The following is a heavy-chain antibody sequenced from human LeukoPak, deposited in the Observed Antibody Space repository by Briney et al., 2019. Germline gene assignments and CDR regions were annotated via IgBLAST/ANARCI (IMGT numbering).Heavy chain of an antibody. CDR1: GYSFNSYW. D-gene: IGHD4-17*01. V-gene: IGHV5-51*01. CDR3: ASDYGDYVGPVGAFHI. J-gene: IGHJ3*02. Sequence: GESLKISCKGSGYSFNSYWIGWVRQMPGKGLEWMGIIYPGDSDTRYSPSFQGQVTISADKSISTAYLQWSSLKASDTAMYYCASDYGDYVGPVGAFHIWGQGTMVTVS. CDR2: IYPGDSDT.